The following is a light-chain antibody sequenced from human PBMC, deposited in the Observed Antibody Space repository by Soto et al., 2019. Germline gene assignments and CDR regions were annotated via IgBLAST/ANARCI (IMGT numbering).Light chain of an antibody. V-gene: IGKV3-20*01. CDR1: QSVSSSY. J-gene: IGKJ4*01. Sequence: EMVLTQSPGTLSLSPGEIATLSCSASQSVSSSYLAWYQQKPGQAPRLLIYGASSRATGIPDNFSGSGSGTDFTLTISRLEPEDFAVYYCQQYGSSRLTFGGGTKVDIK. CDR2: GAS. CDR3: QQYGSSRLT.